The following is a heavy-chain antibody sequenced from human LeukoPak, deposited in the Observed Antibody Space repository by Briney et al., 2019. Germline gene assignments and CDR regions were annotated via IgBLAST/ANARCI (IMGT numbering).Heavy chain of an antibody. J-gene: IGHJ1*01. V-gene: IGHV1-2*02. Sequence: ASVKVSCKASGFTFTDYYLHWVRQAPGQGLEWMGWISPNNGDTDYAQKFQGRVRMTTDTSISTAYMDLSRLTSNDTAMYYCAREGPLSSIKHWGQGTVVTVSS. CDR2: ISPNNGDT. CDR1: GFTFTDYY. D-gene: IGHD5-12*01. CDR3: AREGPLSSIKH.